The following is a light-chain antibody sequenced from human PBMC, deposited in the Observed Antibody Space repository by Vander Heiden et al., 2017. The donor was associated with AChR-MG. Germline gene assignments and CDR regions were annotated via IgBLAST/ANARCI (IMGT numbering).Light chain of an antibody. CDR3: QSYDDTNHGV. CDR1: GGSIASNY. CDR2: EDN. V-gene: IGLV6-57*03. Sequence: NFVLTQPHSVSESPGKTVTISCTRSGGSIASNYVQWYQQRPGSAPTTVIFEDNHRPSGVPDRFSGSIDSSSNSASLIISGLKTEDEADYYCQSYDDTNHGVFGGGTKLIGL. J-gene: IGLJ2*01.